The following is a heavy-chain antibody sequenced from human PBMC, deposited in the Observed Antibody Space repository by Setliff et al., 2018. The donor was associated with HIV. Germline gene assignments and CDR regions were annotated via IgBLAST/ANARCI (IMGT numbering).Heavy chain of an antibody. D-gene: IGHD3-10*01. J-gene: IGHJ4*02. CDR1: GGSISSSTYY. CDR2: IFYTGST. CDR3: AGEKYGSGSYWQY. V-gene: IGHV4-39*07. Sequence: SETLSLTCSVSGGSISSSTYYWGWIRQPPGKGLEWIGDIFYTGSTYYNPSLKSRVTLSVDRSKNQFSLRLTSVTAADTAVYYCAGEKYGSGSYWQYWGQGILVTVSS.